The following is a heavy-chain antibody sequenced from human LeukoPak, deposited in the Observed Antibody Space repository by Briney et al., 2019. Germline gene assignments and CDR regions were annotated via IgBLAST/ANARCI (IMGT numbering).Heavy chain of an antibody. D-gene: IGHD1-26*01. V-gene: IGHV4-39*01. J-gene: IGHJ4*02. CDR1: GGCVSSSYHY. Sequence: SETLSLTCTVSGGCVSSSYHYWGWIRQPPGKGLEWIGNIYYRGSTFYNPSLKSRVTISVDTSKNQFSLTLSSVTAAGTAVYYCARISGSYSVDYWGQGTLVTVSS. CDR3: ARISGSYSVDY. CDR2: IYYRGST.